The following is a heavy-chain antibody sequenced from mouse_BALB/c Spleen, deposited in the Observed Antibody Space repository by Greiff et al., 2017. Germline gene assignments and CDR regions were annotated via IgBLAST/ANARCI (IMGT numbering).Heavy chain of an antibody. CDR1: GFTFSSFG. CDR2: ISSGSSTI. Sequence: DVKLVESGGGLVQPGGSRKLSCAASGFTFSSFGMHWVRQAPEKGLEWVAYISSGSSTIYYADTVKGRFTISRDNPKNTLFLQMTSLRSEDTAMYYCARMNYGNYFDYWGQGTTLTVSS. CDR3: ARMNYGNYFDY. D-gene: IGHD2-1*01. J-gene: IGHJ2*01. V-gene: IGHV5-17*02.